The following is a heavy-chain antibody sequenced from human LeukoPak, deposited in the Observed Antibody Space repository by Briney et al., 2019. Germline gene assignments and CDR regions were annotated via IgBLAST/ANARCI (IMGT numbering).Heavy chain of an antibody. CDR2: ISYDGSNK. J-gene: IGHJ4*02. D-gene: IGHD6-13*01. Sequence: GGSLRLSCAASGFTFSSYAMHWVRQAPGKGLEWVAVISYDGSNKYYADSVKGRFTISRDNSKNTLYLQMNSLRAEDTAVYYCAGGSSWLDYWGQGTLVTVSS. CDR3: AGGSSWLDY. CDR1: GFTFSSYA. V-gene: IGHV3-30-3*01.